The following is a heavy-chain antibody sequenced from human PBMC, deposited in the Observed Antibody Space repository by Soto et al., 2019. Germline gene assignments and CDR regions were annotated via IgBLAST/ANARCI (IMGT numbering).Heavy chain of an antibody. CDR3: PIVFRFCSGGSCYPRPPPRSTYVQH. CDR1: GGSFSGYY. V-gene: IGHV4-34*01. D-gene: IGHD2-15*01. J-gene: IGHJ1*01. Sequence: QVQLQQWGAGLLKPSETLSLTCAVYGGSFSGYYWSWIRQPPGKGLEWIGEINHSGSTNYNPSLKCRLTLSVDTCKNHSSQKLSSVTAADTAVYYCPIVFRFCSGGSCYPRPPPRSTYVQHWGQGTLVTVSS. CDR2: INHSGST.